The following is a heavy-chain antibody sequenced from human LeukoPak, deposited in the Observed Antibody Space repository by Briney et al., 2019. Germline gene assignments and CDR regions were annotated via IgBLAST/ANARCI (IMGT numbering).Heavy chain of an antibody. J-gene: IGHJ3*02. CDR1: GGSISSGSYY. Sequence: SQTLSLTCTVSGGSISSGSYYWSWIRQPAGKGLEWIGRIYTSGSTNYNPSLKSRVTISVDTSKNQFSLKLSSVTAADTAVYYCARPVERNRITISYDIWGQGTMVTVSS. CDR2: IYTSGST. V-gene: IGHV4-61*02. CDR3: ARPVERNRITISYDI. D-gene: IGHD3-9*01.